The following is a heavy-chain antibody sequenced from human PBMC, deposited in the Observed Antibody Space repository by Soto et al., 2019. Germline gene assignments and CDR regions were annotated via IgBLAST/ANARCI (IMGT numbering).Heavy chain of an antibody. CDR2: IKQDGSEK. D-gene: IGHD2-21*02. CDR3: ARDGSLAYCGGDCYSPY. J-gene: IGHJ4*02. CDR1: GFTFSSYW. Sequence: VQLVESGGGLVQPGGSLRLSCAASGFTFSSYWMSWVRQAPGKGLEWVANIKQDGSEKYYVDSVKGRFTISRDNAKNSLYLQMNSLRAEDTAVYYCARDGSLAYCGGDCYSPYWGQGTLVTVSS. V-gene: IGHV3-7*01.